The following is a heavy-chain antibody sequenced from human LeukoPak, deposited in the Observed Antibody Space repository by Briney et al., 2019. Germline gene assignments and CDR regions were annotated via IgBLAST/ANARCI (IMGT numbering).Heavy chain of an antibody. CDR3: ASVAAAGRPFDY. CDR1: GYTFTSYG. D-gene: IGHD6-13*01. V-gene: IGHV1-69*06. CDR2: IIPIFGTA. J-gene: IGHJ4*02. Sequence: SSVKVSCKASGYTFTSYGISWVRQAPGQGLEWMGGIIPIFGTANYAQKFQGRVTITADKSTSTAYMELSSLRSEDTAVYYCASVAAAGRPFDYWGQGTLVTVSS.